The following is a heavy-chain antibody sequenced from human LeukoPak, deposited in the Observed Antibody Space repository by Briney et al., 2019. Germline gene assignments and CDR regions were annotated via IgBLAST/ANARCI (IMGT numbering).Heavy chain of an antibody. D-gene: IGHD1-26*01. V-gene: IGHV3-30-3*01. Sequence: GGSLRLSCAASGFTFSSYAMHWVRQAPGKGLEWVAVISYDGSNKYYADSVKGRLTISRDNSKNTLYLQMNSLRAEDTAVYYCARDRVGATDYFDYWGQGTLVTVSS. J-gene: IGHJ4*02. CDR3: ARDRVGATDYFDY. CDR1: GFTFSSYA. CDR2: ISYDGSNK.